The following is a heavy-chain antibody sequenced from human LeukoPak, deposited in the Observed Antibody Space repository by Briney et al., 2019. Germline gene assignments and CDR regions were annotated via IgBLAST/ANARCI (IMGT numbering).Heavy chain of an antibody. CDR1: GFTFSSYG. D-gene: IGHD3-22*01. J-gene: IGHJ6*02. V-gene: IGHV3-30*02. Sequence: PGGSLRLSCAASGFTFSSYGMHWVRQAPGKGLEWVAFIRYDGSNKYYADSVKGRFTISRDNSKNTLYLRMNSLRAEDTAVYYCARDAYDSSGYLQLYYYYYGMDVWGQGTTVTVSS. CDR3: ARDAYDSSGYLQLYYYYYGMDV. CDR2: IRYDGSNK.